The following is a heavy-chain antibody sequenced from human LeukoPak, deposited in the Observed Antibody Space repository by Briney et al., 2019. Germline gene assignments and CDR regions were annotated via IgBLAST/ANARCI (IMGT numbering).Heavy chain of an antibody. J-gene: IGHJ5*02. Sequence: ASVKVSCKASGYTFTSYGFNLVRQAPGQGLEWMGWISGKDGRTRYAQKFQGRGTMTIDTSTSTAYMELRSLTSDDTAVYYCARDGELGAALGGASYFWLDPWGQGTLVTVSS. CDR2: ISGKDGRT. CDR1: GYTFTSYG. CDR3: ARDGELGAALGGASYFWLDP. D-gene: IGHD6-25*01. V-gene: IGHV1-18*04.